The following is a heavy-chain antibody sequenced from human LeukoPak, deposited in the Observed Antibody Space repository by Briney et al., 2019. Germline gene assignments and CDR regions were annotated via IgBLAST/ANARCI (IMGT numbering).Heavy chain of an antibody. CDR3: ARSGYCGGDCYSGDAFDI. Sequence: GESLKISCKGSGYSFTSYWIGWVRQMPGKGLEWMGITYPGDSDTRYSPSFQGQVTISADKSISTAYLQWSSLKASDTAMYYCARSGYCGGDCYSGDAFDIWGQGTMVTVSS. D-gene: IGHD2-21*02. J-gene: IGHJ3*02. CDR1: GYSFTSYW. V-gene: IGHV5-51*01. CDR2: TYPGDSDT.